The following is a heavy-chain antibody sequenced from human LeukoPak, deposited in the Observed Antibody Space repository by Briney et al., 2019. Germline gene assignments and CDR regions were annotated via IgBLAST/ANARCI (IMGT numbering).Heavy chain of an antibody. Sequence: EASVKVSCKASGYTFTSYGISWVRQAPGQGLEWMGWISAYNGNTNYAQKLQGRVTMTTDTSTSTAYMELRSLRSDDTAVYYCARDVRFLEWLEGDYWGQETLVTVSS. CDR1: GYTFTSYG. J-gene: IGHJ4*02. CDR3: ARDVRFLEWLEGDY. CDR2: ISAYNGNT. D-gene: IGHD3-3*01. V-gene: IGHV1-18*01.